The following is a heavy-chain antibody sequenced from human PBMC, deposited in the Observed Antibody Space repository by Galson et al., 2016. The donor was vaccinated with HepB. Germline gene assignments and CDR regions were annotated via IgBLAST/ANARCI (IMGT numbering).Heavy chain of an antibody. Sequence: SETLSLTCTVSGGSVSGGSFYWSWIRQPPGKGLEWVGYIYYSESTNYNPSLKSRVTISVDTSKNQFSLNLSSVTAADTAVYYCARVYGSSGYLPDYWGQGSLVTVSS. CDR2: IYYSEST. CDR1: GGSVSGGSFY. D-gene: IGHD3-22*01. J-gene: IGHJ4*02. CDR3: ARVYGSSGYLPDY. V-gene: IGHV4-61*01.